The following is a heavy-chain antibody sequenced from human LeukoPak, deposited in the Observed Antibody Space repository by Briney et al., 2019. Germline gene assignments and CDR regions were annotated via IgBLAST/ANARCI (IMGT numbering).Heavy chain of an antibody. CDR2: IYSGGST. Sequence: PGGALRLPCVASGFPLNDNYMSWVRPAPGKGVEGVSVIYSGGSTYYADSVEGRFTISRDNSKNTLYLQMNSVRAEDTAVYYCAKATDYGDHSLVYWGQGTLVTVSS. CDR3: AKATDYGDHSLVY. V-gene: IGHV3-66*01. D-gene: IGHD4-17*01. J-gene: IGHJ4*02. CDR1: GFPLNDNY.